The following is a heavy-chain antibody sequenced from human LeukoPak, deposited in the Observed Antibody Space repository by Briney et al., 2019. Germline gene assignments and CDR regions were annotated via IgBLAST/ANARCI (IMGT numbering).Heavy chain of an antibody. J-gene: IGHJ3*02. CDR3: AKDSAAMVPAPDAFDI. D-gene: IGHD5-18*01. CDR1: GFTFSNYG. CDR2: ISGSGGST. Sequence: GGSLRLSCAASGFTFSNYGMSWVRQSPGKGLEWVSAISGSGGSTYYADSVKGRFTISRDNSKNTLYLQMNSLRVEDRAVYYCAKDSAAMVPAPDAFDIWGQGTMVTVSS. V-gene: IGHV3-23*01.